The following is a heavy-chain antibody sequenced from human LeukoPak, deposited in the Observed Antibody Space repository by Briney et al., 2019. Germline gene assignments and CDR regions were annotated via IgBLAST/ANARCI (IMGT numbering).Heavy chain of an antibody. CDR1: GGSISSGSYY. CDR3: ATAGESEEIYPYYMGV. J-gene: IGHJ6*03. V-gene: IGHV4-61*02. Sequence: PSETLSLTCTVSGGSISSGSYYWSWIRQPAGKGLEWIGRIYTSGSTNYNPSLKSRVTISVDTSKNRFSLKLSSVTAADTAVYYCATAGESEEIYPYYMGVWAKGATVTISS. D-gene: IGHD5-12*01. CDR2: IYTSGST.